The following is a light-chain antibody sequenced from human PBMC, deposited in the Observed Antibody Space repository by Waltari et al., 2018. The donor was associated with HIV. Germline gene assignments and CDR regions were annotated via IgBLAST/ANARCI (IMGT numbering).Light chain of an antibody. CDR2: LGS. CDR1: QSLLHSNGYTH. J-gene: IGKJ1*01. V-gene: IGKV2-28*01. CDR3: MQPLQTPWT. Sequence: DIVMTQSPLSLPVTPGEPASISCRSSQSLLHSNGYTHLDWYPQKPGQSPQLLIYLGSNRASGVPERFSGSGSGTNFTLRIGRVAAEDVGVYYCMQPLQTPWTFGQGTKVEIK.